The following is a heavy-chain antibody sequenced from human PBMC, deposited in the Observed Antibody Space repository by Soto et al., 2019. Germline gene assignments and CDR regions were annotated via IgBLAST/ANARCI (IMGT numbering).Heavy chain of an antibody. V-gene: IGHV3-30*18. Sequence: GGSLRLSCAASGFTFNIYGMHWAHQAPNKGLEWVALISYDGSNQYYADSVKGRFTISRDNSKNTLFLQMNSLRADDTAVYYCAKDQASGQGSFDSRGQGTLVTVSS. CDR2: ISYDGSNQ. J-gene: IGHJ4*02. CDR3: AKDQASGQGSFDS. CDR1: GFTFNIYG.